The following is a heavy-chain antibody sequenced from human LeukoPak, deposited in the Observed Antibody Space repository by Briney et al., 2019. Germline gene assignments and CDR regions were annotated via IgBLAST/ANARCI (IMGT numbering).Heavy chain of an antibody. CDR3: AKDYSAGWNVYEYFQH. Sequence: GGSLRLSCAAPGFSFSSYGMHWVRQAPGKGLEWVAVISHDGSNKYYADSVKGRLTISRDNSKQTLYLQMNSLRAEDTAVYYCAKDYSAGWNVYEYFQHWGQGTLVTVSS. J-gene: IGHJ1*01. V-gene: IGHV3-30*18. CDR2: ISHDGSNK. D-gene: IGHD6-19*01. CDR1: GFSFSSYG.